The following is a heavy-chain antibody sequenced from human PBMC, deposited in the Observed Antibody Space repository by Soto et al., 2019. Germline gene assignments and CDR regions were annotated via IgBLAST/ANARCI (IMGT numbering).Heavy chain of an antibody. J-gene: IGHJ4*02. CDR3: ARISYWVKDY. V-gene: IGHV4-61*01. Sequence: SETLSLTCTVSGASLSSGSYYWSRIRQPPGKGLEWIGYFYYTGTTKYNPSLESRVTISADTSKNQFSLNLTSVTAADTAVYYCARISYWVKDYWGQGALVTVSS. CDR1: GASLSSGSYY. D-gene: IGHD2-8*02. CDR2: FYYTGTT.